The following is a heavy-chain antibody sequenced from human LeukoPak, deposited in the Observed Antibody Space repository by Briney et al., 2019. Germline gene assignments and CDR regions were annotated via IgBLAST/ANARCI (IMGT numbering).Heavy chain of an antibody. D-gene: IGHD6-13*01. CDR2: INPNSGGT. Sequence: ASVKVSCKASGYTFTGYYMHWVRQAPGQGLEWMGWINPNSGGTNYAQKFQGRVTMTRDTSISTAYMELSRLRSDDTAVYYCARYHIAAAADPSYYFDYWGQGTLVTVSS. CDR1: GYTFTGYY. J-gene: IGHJ4*02. CDR3: ARYHIAAAADPSYYFDY. V-gene: IGHV1-2*02.